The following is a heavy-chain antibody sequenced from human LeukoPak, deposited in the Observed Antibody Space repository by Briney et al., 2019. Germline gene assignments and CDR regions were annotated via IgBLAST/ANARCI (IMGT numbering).Heavy chain of an antibody. CDR3: ARGKRDTAMVNENYFDY. J-gene: IGHJ4*02. CDR1: GGSFSGYY. Sequence: PSETLSLTCAVYGGSFSGYYWSWIRQPPGKGLEWIGEINHSGSTNYNPSPKSRVTISVATSKNQFSLKLSSVTAADTAVYYCARGKRDTAMVNENYFDYWGQGTLVTVSS. V-gene: IGHV4-34*01. CDR2: INHSGST. D-gene: IGHD5-18*01.